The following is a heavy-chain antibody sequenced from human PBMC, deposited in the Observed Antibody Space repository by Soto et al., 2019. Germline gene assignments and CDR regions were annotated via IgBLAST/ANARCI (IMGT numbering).Heavy chain of an antibody. D-gene: IGHD6-13*01. CDR1: GFTFSSYA. CDR2: ISGSGGST. J-gene: IGHJ6*02. V-gene: IGHV3-23*01. Sequence: SLRLSCAASGFTFSSYAMSWVRQAPGKGLEWVSAISGSGGSTYYADSVKGRFTISRDNSKNTLYLQMNSLRAEDTAVYYCAKDNSSSWYYYGMDVWGQGTTVTVSS. CDR3: AKDNSSSWYYYGMDV.